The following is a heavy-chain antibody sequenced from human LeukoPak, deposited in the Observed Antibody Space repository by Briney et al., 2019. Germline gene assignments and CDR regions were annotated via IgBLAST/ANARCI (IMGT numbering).Heavy chain of an antibody. V-gene: IGHV4-61*02. CDR1: GGSISSGSYY. CDR2: IYTSGST. D-gene: IGHD3-10*01. J-gene: IGHJ5*02. CDR3: ARDGYYGSGSSFRFDP. Sequence: SETLSLTCTVSGGSISSGSYYWSWIRQPAGKGLEWIGRIYTSGSTNYNPSLKSRVTISVDTSKNQFSLKLSSVTAADTAVYYCARDGYYGSGSSFRFDPWGQGTLVTVSS.